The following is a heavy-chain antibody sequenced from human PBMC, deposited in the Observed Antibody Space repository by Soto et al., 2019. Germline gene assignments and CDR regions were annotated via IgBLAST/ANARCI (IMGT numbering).Heavy chain of an antibody. J-gene: IGHJ3*02. D-gene: IGHD3-22*01. V-gene: IGHV5-51*01. CDR3: ASTYYYDSSGYYAFDI. CDR1: GYSFTSYW. CDR2: IYPGDSDT. Sequence: PGESLKISWKGSGYSFTSYWIGWVRQMPGKGLEWMGIIYPGDSDTSYSPSFQGQVTISADKSISTAYLQWSSLKASDTAMYYCASTYYYDSSGYYAFDIWGQGTMVTVSS.